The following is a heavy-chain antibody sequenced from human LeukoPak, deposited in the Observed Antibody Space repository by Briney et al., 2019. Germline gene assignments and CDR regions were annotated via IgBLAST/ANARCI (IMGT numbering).Heavy chain of an antibody. V-gene: IGHV1-3*03. CDR3: ARVGRLWRNDAEYYFDY. Sequence: ASVKVSFKASGYTFTTYAMHWVRQAPGQRLEWMGWINTGNGNTKYSQEFQGRVTTTRDTSASTVYMELSSLRSEDMAVYYCARVGRLWRNDAEYYFDYWGQGTLVTVSS. J-gene: IGHJ4*02. CDR1: GYTFTTYA. D-gene: IGHD1-1*01. CDR2: INTGNGNT.